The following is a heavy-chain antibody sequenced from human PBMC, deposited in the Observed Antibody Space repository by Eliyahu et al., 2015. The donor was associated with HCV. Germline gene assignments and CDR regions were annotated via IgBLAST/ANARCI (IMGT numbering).Heavy chain of an antibody. Sequence: EVQLLESGGGLVQPGGSLRLPCAASGXTFSXXAMSWVRQAPGKGLEWVSAISGSGGSTYYADSVKGRFTISRDNSKNTLYLQMNSLRAEDTAVYYCALGGYGDYYYYYGMDVWGQGTTVTVSS. CDR2: ISGSGGST. J-gene: IGHJ6*02. D-gene: IGHD4-17*01. CDR1: GXTFSXXA. V-gene: IGHV3-23*01. CDR3: ALGGYGDYYYYYGMDV.